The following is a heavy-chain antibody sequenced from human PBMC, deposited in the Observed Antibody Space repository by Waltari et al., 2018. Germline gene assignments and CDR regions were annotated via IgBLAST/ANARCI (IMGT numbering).Heavy chain of an antibody. CDR1: GYSFSDYY. V-gene: IGHV1-2*02. D-gene: IGHD6-19*01. J-gene: IGHJ2*01. Sequence: QVQLVQIGAEVKKPGASVKVSCQASGYSFSDYYIQWVRQAPGQGLEWMGWINPKNNGTNYAQKFQGRVTMTRDTSSRTAYMELYRLTSDDTAVYYCARARQWLVRTWYFDIWGHGTLVIVSS. CDR2: INPKNNGT. CDR3: ARARQWLVRTWYFDI.